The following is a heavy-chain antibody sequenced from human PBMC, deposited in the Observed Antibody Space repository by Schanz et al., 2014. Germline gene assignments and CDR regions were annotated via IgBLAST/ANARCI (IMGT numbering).Heavy chain of an antibody. CDR3: ARPALWFGDNCFDP. V-gene: IGHV3-23*01. Sequence: DVQLLESGGGLVQPGGSLRLSCAASGFSFSSYAMGWVRQARGKGLEWVSAMNESHSTIYYADSVRGRFTISRDNAENTLYLQMNSLRAEDTAVYYCARPALWFGDNCFDPWGQGTLVTVSS. D-gene: IGHD3-10*01. J-gene: IGHJ5*02. CDR1: GFSFSSYA. CDR2: MNESHSTI.